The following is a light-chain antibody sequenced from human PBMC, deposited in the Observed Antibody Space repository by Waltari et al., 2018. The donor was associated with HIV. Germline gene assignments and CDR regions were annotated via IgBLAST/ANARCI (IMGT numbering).Light chain of an antibody. CDR2: GAS. Sequence: DIVLTRSPGTLSLSSGERPTLSCTASQSVSSSYLAWYQQQRGLAPRLLIYGASSRATGIPDRFTGSGSGADVSLTISRLYPEDFAVYYCQQYGTSRWTFGRGTKVGIK. CDR3: QQYGTSRWT. CDR1: QSVSSSY. V-gene: IGKV3-20*01. J-gene: IGKJ1*01.